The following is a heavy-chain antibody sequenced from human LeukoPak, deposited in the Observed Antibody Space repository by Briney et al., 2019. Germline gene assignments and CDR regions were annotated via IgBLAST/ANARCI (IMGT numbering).Heavy chain of an antibody. CDR3: ARGSVITMVRGVINDY. CDR2: MNPNSGNT. Sequence: GASVKVSCKASGYTFTSYDINWVRQATGQGLEWMGWMNPNSGNTGYAQKFQGRVTMTRNTSISTAYMELSSLRSEDTAVYYCARGSVITMVRGVINDYWGQGTLVTVSS. J-gene: IGHJ4*02. V-gene: IGHV1-8*01. D-gene: IGHD3-10*01. CDR1: GYTFTSYD.